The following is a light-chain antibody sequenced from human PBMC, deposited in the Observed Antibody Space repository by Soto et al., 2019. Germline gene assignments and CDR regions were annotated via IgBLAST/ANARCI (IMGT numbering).Light chain of an antibody. V-gene: IGKV1-39*01. Sequence: DIQMTQSPSSLSASVGDRVTITCRASQSISTYLNWYQQKPGKAPKLLIYGASSLQSGVPSGFSGTGSRTDFTLTISSLQPEDFATYYCQQSYSTSWTFGQGTKVELK. CDR1: QSISTY. CDR2: GAS. J-gene: IGKJ1*01. CDR3: QQSYSTSWT.